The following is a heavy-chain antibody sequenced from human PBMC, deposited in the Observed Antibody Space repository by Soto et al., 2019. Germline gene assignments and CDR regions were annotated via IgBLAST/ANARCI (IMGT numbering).Heavy chain of an antibody. Sequence: SETLSLTCTVSGGSISSGGYYWSWIRQHPGKGLEWIGYIYYIGSTYYNPSLKSRVTISVDTSKNQFSLKLSSVTAADTAVYYCARGGRGSGAVVYYFDYWGQGTLVTVSS. CDR3: ARGGRGSGAVVYYFDY. D-gene: IGHD6-19*01. J-gene: IGHJ4*02. CDR2: IYYIGST. V-gene: IGHV4-31*03. CDR1: GGSISSGGYY.